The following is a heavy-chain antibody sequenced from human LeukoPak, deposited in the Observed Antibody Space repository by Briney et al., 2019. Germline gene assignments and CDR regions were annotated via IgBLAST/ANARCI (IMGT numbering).Heavy chain of an antibody. V-gene: IGHV1-2*04. J-gene: IGHJ4*02. CDR1: GYTFTGYY. Sequence: ASVKVSCKASGYTFTGYYMHWVRQAPGQGLEWMGWINPNSGGTNYARKFQGWVTMTRDTSISTAYMELSRLRSDDTAVYYCAMDITMVGSGSYLPYFDYWGQGTLVTVSS. CDR3: AMDITMVGSGSYLPYFDY. D-gene: IGHD3-10*01. CDR2: INPNSGGT.